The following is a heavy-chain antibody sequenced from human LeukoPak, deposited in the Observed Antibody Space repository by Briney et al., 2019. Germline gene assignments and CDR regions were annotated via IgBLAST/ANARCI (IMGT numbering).Heavy chain of an antibody. Sequence: SETLSLTCTVSAGSISGYYWTWIRQPPGKGLEWIGYIYSSGSTNYNPSLKSRVTISVDTSKNQFSLRLSSVTAADTAVYYCARHRYTSSSSYFDFWGQGTLVTVSS. V-gene: IGHV4-59*08. CDR3: ARHRYTSSSSYFDF. J-gene: IGHJ4*02. CDR2: IYSSGST. D-gene: IGHD6-6*01. CDR1: AGSISGYY.